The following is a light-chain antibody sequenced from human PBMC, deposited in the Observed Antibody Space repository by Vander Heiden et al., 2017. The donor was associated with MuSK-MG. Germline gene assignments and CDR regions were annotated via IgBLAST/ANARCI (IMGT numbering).Light chain of an antibody. CDR3: QQLNNYPIT. Sequence: DIQLTQSPSFLSASVGDRVTITCRASQGISSSLAWYQEKPGKAPKLLIYAASTLQSGVPSRFSGSESGTEFTLTISSLQPEDFATYYCQQLNNYPITFGQGTPLEIK. J-gene: IGKJ5*01. CDR2: AAS. CDR1: QGISSS. V-gene: IGKV1-9*01.